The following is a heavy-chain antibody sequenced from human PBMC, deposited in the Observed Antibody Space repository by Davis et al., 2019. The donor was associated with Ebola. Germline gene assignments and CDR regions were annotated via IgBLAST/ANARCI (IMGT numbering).Heavy chain of an antibody. Sequence: MPSGTLSLTCTVSGGSISSYYWSWIRQPPGKGLEWIGYIYYSGSTNYNPSLKSRVTISVDTSKNQFSLKLSSVTAADTAVYYCAGLYDSSGYSWYFDLWGRGTLVTVSS. V-gene: IGHV4-59*08. D-gene: IGHD3-22*01. J-gene: IGHJ2*01. CDR2: IYYSGST. CDR1: GGSISSYY. CDR3: AGLYDSSGYSWYFDL.